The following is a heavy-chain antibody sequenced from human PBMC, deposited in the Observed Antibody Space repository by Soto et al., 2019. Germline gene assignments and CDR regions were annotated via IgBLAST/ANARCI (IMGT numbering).Heavy chain of an antibody. CDR1: RFTFSDYG. V-gene: IGHV3-33*01. CDR2: IWHDGLKK. J-gene: IGHJ4*02. Sequence: QVQLVESGGGVVQPERSLRLSCVASRFTFSDYGMHWVRQAPGKGLEGVAVIWHDGLKKDYVDSVKGRFTVSRDNSKNTLYLQMNSLRVEDTATSYCARDRGADAPIDFWGQGTLVTVSS. CDR3: ARDRGADAPIDF.